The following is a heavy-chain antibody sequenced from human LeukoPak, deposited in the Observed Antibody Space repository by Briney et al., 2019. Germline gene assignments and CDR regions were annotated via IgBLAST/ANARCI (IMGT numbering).Heavy chain of an antibody. J-gene: IGHJ5*02. Sequence: GGSLRLSCTASGFTFRDFHMSWIRQTPRKGLEWISSIGTRGNDIFFADSVRGRFTISRDNAKNSMFLQMNSLRDEDTAVYYCARLFGIQLGGRTGWFDPWGQGTLVTVSS. CDR2: IGTRGNDI. V-gene: IGHV3-11*01. CDR3: ARLFGIQLGGRTGWFDP. D-gene: IGHD3-16*01. CDR1: GFTFRDFH.